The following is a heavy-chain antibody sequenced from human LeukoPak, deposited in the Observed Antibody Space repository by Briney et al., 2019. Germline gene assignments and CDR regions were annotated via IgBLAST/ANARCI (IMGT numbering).Heavy chain of an antibody. CDR1: AYSIGSGYY. CDR3: ARSLYYFGSDSFDI. CDR2: IHHSGNN. Sequence: SETLSLTCTVSAYSIGSGYYWGWIRQPPGMGLEWIGSIHHSGNNYYNPSLKSRVTISMDTSKNQFSLRLNSVTAADTAVYYCARSLYYFGSDSFDIWGQGTMVTVSS. J-gene: IGHJ3*02. D-gene: IGHD3-10*01. V-gene: IGHV4-38-2*02.